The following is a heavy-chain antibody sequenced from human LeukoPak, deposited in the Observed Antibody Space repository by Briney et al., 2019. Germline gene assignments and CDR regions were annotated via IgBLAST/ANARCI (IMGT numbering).Heavy chain of an antibody. CDR3: ARGLMMAVAGRGEFHY. CDR1: GGSTSSYY. CDR2: VYYSGST. D-gene: IGHD6-13*01. Sequence: KSSETLSLTCTVSGGSTSSYYWSWIRQPPRKGLQWIGYVYYSGSTNYNPSLKSRVTISVDTSKNQFSLKLSSVTAADTAVYYCARGLMMAVAGRGEFHYWGQGTLVTVSS. J-gene: IGHJ4*02. V-gene: IGHV4-59*01.